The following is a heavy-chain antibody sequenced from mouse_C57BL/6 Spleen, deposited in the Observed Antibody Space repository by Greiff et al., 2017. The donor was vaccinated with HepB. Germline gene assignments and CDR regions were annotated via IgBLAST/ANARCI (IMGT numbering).Heavy chain of an antibody. D-gene: IGHD1-1*01. CDR1: GFTFSDYG. V-gene: IGHV5-15*01. Sequence: EVQRVESGGGLVQPGGSLKLSCAASGFTFSDYGMAWVRQAPRKGPEWVAFISNLAYSIYYADTVTGRFTISRENAKNTLYLEMSSRRSEDTAMYYCARHPDDYGSSPSGAMDYWGQGTSVTVSS. CDR3: ARHPDDYGSSPSGAMDY. CDR2: ISNLAYSI. J-gene: IGHJ4*01.